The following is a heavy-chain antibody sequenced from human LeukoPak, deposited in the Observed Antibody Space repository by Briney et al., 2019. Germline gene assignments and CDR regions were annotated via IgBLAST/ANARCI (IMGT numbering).Heavy chain of an antibody. CDR2: IYYSGTT. CDR3: ARDGTYYYAFDI. Sequence: KTSQTLSLTCAVSGGSISSSTYSWSWIRQPPGKGLEWIGGIYYSGTTYYNTSLKSRVTISVDTSKNPFSLKLSPVTAADTAVYYCARDGTYYYAFDIWGQGTMVTVSS. D-gene: IGHD3-10*01. V-gene: IGHV4-30-4*07. J-gene: IGHJ3*02. CDR1: GGSISSSTYS.